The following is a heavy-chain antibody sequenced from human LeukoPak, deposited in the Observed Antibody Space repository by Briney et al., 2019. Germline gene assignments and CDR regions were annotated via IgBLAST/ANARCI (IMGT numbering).Heavy chain of an antibody. J-gene: IGHJ6*03. CDR1: GGSISSYH. Sequence: SETLSLTCTVSGGSISSYHWSWIRQPPGKGLEWIGYIYTSGSTNYNPSLKSRVTISVDTSKNQFSLKLSSVTAADTAVHYCARHARNYYYYMDVWGKGTTVTVSS. CDR3: ARHARNYYYYMDV. V-gene: IGHV4-4*09. CDR2: IYTSGST.